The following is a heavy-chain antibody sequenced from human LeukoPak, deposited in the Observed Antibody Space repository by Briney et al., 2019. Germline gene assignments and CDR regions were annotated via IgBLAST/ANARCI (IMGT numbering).Heavy chain of an antibody. CDR1: GYTFTSYG. CDR3: ARGGTYYDILTGYFVGTAAFDI. Sequence: GASVKVSCKASGYTFTSYGIIWVRQAPGQGLEWMGWISAYNGNTNYAQKLQGRVTMTTDTSTSTAYMELRSLRSDDTAVYYCARGGTYYDILTGYFVGTAAFDIWSQGTMVTVSS. V-gene: IGHV1-18*01. J-gene: IGHJ3*02. CDR2: ISAYNGNT. D-gene: IGHD3-9*01.